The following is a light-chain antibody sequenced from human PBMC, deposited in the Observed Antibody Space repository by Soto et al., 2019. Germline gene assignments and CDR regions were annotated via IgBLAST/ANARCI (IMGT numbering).Light chain of an antibody. CDR3: AAWDGSLIVWV. V-gene: IGLV1-44*01. Sequence: SVLTQAPSASGTPGQMVTISCSGSSSNIGSNTVSWYQQVPGTAPKLLIYSNDQRPSGVPDRFSGSKSGTSASLAIGGLQSEDEADYYCAAWDGSLIVWVFGGGTKVTVL. CDR2: SND. J-gene: IGLJ3*02. CDR1: SSNIGSNT.